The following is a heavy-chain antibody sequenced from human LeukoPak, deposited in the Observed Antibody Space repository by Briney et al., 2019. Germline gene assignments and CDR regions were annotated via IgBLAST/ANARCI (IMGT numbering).Heavy chain of an antibody. J-gene: IGHJ4*02. Sequence: PGGSLRLSCAASGFTVSSNYMSWVRQAPGKGLEWVSAFSGSGGGTYYADSVKGRFTISRDNSKSTLYLQMTSLRAEDTAVYYCARSGYNRFDYWGQGTLVTVSS. CDR1: GFTVSSNY. V-gene: IGHV3-23*01. CDR3: ARSGYNRFDY. CDR2: FSGSGGGT. D-gene: IGHD5-24*01.